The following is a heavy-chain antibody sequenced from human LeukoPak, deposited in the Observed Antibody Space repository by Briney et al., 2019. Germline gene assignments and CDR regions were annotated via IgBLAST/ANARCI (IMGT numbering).Heavy chain of an antibody. J-gene: IGHJ4*02. CDR1: GGTFSSYA. V-gene: IGHV1-69*13. Sequence: SVKVSCKASGGTFSSYAISWVRQAPGQGFEWMGGITPIFGTANFAQKFQGRVSITADESTSTAFMELSSLRSEDTAVYYCARGGDYGDYIYDYWGQGTLVTVSS. CDR3: ARGGDYGDYIYDY. D-gene: IGHD4-17*01. CDR2: ITPIFGTA.